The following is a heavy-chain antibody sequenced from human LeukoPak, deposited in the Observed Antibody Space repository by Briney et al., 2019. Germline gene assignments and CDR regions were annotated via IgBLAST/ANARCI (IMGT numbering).Heavy chain of an antibody. CDR3: AISHQLQTLLFDY. V-gene: IGHV4-59*01. D-gene: IGHD2-2*01. CDR1: GGSFSGFY. J-gene: IGHJ4*02. Sequence: SETLSLTCAVYGGSFSGFYWSWIRQPPGKGLEWIGYIYYSGSTNYNPSLKSRVTISVDTSKNQFSLKLSSVTAADTAVYYCAISHQLQTLLFDYWGQGTLVTVSS. CDR2: IYYSGST.